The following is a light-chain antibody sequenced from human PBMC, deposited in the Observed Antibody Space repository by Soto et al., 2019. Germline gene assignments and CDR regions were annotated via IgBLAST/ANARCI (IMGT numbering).Light chain of an antibody. V-gene: IGKV1-39*01. J-gene: IGKJ1*01. Sequence: DIQMTQSPSSLSAFVGDRVTIACRASQTVCIYVNWYQHKPGKAPKLLIYGTSYLESGIPSRFSGSGSGTDFTLTISGLQLADFATYYCQQSYSSPPTFGQGTKVDI. CDR2: GTS. CDR3: QQSYSSPPT. CDR1: QTVCIY.